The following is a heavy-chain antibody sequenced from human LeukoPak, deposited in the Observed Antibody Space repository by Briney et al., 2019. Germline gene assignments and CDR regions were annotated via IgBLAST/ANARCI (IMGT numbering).Heavy chain of an antibody. V-gene: IGHV3-23*01. CDR2: ISGSGGST. J-gene: IGHJ4*02. Sequence: GGSLRLSCAASGFTFSSYAMSWVRQAPGKGLEWVSAISGSGGSTYYADSVKGRFTISRDNSKTTLYLQMNSLRAEDTAVYYCASPYGSGSVSDYWGQGTLVTVSS. D-gene: IGHD3-10*01. CDR1: GFTFSSYA. CDR3: ASPYGSGSVSDY.